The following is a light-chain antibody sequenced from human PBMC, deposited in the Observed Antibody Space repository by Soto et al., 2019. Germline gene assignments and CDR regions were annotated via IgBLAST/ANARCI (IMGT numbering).Light chain of an antibody. CDR2: EVT. Sequence: QSVLTQPPSASGSPGQSVTISCTGTSSDVGGYNYVSWYQQHPGKAPKLMIFEVTNRPSGVPDRFSGSKSGNTASLTVSGLQAEDEADYCCSSYAGTNNFNVFGTGTKVT. CDR1: SSDVGGYNY. CDR3: SSYAGTNNFNV. V-gene: IGLV2-8*01. J-gene: IGLJ1*01.